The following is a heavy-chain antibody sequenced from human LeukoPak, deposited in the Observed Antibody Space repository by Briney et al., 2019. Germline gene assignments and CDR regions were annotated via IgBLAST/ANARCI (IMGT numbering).Heavy chain of an antibody. V-gene: IGHV4-30-4*08. D-gene: IGHD3-22*01. CDR1: GGSINSDDYY. Sequence: SLTLSLTCTVSGGSINSDDYYWSWIRQPPGKGLEWVGYIYYSGGTYYNPSLKSRVTISVDTSKNQFSLKLSSVTAADTAVYYCARATYYYDSSGYYYGYYYYYMDVWGKGTTVTVSS. CDR2: IYYSGGT. J-gene: IGHJ6*03. CDR3: ARATYYYDSSGYYYGYYYYYMDV.